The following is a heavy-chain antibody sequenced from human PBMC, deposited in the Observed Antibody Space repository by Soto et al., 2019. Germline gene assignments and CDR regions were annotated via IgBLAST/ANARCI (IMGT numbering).Heavy chain of an antibody. CDR1: GGTFSSYA. J-gene: IGHJ4*02. CDR3: ARRWYYYGSGSYYPLDY. V-gene: IGHV1-69*01. D-gene: IGHD3-10*01. CDR2: IIPIFGTA. Sequence: QVQLVQSGAEVKKPGSSVKVSCKASGGTFSSYAISWVRQAPGQGLEWMGGIIPIFGTANYAQKFQGRVTITAYESTSTAYMELSSLRSEDTAVYYCARRWYYYGSGSYYPLDYWGQGTLVTVSS.